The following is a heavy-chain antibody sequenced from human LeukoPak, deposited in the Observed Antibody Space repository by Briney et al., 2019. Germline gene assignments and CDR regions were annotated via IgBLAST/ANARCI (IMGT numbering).Heavy chain of an antibody. V-gene: IGHV3-21*01. J-gene: IGHJ6*02. D-gene: IGHD5-24*01. CDR2: ISSSSSYI. CDR3: ARDGPSDSYNPLYGMDV. Sequence: PGGSLRLSCAASGFTFSSYAMSWVRQAPGKGLEWVSSISSSSSYIYYADSVKGRFTISRDNAKNSLYLQMNSLRAEDTAVYYCARDGPSDSYNPLYGMDVWGQGTTVTVSS. CDR1: GFTFSSYA.